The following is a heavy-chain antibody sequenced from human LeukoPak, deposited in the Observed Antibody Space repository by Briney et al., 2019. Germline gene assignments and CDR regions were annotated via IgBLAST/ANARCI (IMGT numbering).Heavy chain of an antibody. V-gene: IGHV3-74*01. CDR1: GSTLSSNW. D-gene: IGHD3-10*01. CDR2: IYSDGSRT. Sequence: GGSLRLSCAGSGSTLSSNWMHWVRQGPGKGLVWVSRIYSDGSRTNYADSVKGRFTISRDNSKNTLYLQMNSLRAEDTAVYYCAKVPDYYGSGAPNINWFDPWGQGTLVTVSS. J-gene: IGHJ5*02. CDR3: AKVPDYYGSGAPNINWFDP.